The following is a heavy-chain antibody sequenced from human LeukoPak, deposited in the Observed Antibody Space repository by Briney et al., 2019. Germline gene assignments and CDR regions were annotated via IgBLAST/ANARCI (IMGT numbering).Heavy chain of an antibody. V-gene: IGHV3-23*01. D-gene: IGHD2-2*02. CDR1: GFTFSSNA. CDR2: ISSSGSSS. J-gene: IGHJ6*02. Sequence: GGSLRLSCAVSGFTFSSNAMSWVRQAPGKGLEWVSDISSSGSSSYYADSVKGRFIISRDNSKNTLYLQMISLRADDKAVYYCAEAVCCSSARCYKSYGMDVWGQGTMVTVSS. CDR3: AEAVCCSSARCYKSYGMDV.